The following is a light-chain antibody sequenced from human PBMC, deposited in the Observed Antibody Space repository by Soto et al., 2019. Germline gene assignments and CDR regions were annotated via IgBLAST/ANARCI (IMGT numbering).Light chain of an antibody. J-gene: IGLJ1*01. CDR2: DVS. V-gene: IGLV2-14*01. Sequence: QSALTQPASVSGSPGQSITISCTGTSSDVGGYNYVSWYQQHPGKAPKLMIYDVSNRPSGVSNRFSGYKSGKTASLTISGLQADDEADYYCSSYTSSSTLLYVFGTGTKLTVL. CDR1: SSDVGGYNY. CDR3: SSYTSSSTLLYV.